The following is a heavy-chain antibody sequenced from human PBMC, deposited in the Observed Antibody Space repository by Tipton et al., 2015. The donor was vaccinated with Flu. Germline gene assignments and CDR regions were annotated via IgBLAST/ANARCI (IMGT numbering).Heavy chain of an antibody. CDR2: ISYDGSNK. Sequence: SLRLSCAASGFTFSSYAMHWVRQAPGKGLEWVAVISYDGSNKYYADSVKGRFTISRDNSKNTLYLQMNSLRAEDTAVYYCARSVTRRYYYGMDVWGQGTTVTVSS. CDR3: ARSVTRRYYYGMDV. CDR1: GFTFSSYA. V-gene: IGHV3-30-3*01. D-gene: IGHD4-11*01. J-gene: IGHJ6*02.